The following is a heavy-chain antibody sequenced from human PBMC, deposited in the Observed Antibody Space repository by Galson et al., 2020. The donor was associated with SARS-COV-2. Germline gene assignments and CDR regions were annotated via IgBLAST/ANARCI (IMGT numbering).Heavy chain of an antibody. J-gene: IGHJ4*02. CDR1: GVSLSGYY. CDR2: INSRGST. D-gene: IGHD2-21*02. Sequence: SQTLSLTCAVYGVSLSGYYSSGIRQPPGKGVEWIGEINSRGSTNYKPPLNREVTISVNTSKNHFSLKLSSLTAADTPVYYCAREENFLLWVTARRMCDFDYWGRGTVATVSS. CDR3: AREENFLLWVTARRMCDFDY. V-gene: IGHV4-34*01.